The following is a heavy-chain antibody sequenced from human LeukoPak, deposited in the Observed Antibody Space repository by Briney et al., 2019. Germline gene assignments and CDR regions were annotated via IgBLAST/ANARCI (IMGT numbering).Heavy chain of an antibody. CDR2: INHSGST. CDR1: GGSFSGYY. J-gene: IGHJ4*02. V-gene: IGHV4-34*01. D-gene: IGHD3-3*01. Sequence: SETLSLTCAVYGGSFSGYYWSWLRQPPGKGLEWIGEINHSGSTNYNPSLKSRVPISVDTSKNQLSQKLGSVTAADTAVYYCARSGRVLRFLEWLFDDYLGQGTLVTVSS. CDR3: ARSGRVLRFLEWLFDDY.